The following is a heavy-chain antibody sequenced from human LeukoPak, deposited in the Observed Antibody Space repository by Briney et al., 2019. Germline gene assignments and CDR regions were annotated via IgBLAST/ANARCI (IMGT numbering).Heavy chain of an antibody. J-gene: IGHJ6*02. Sequence: SETLSLTCTVSGGSISSGSYYWSWIRQPAGKGLEWIGRIYTSGSTNYNPSLKSRVTISEDTSKNQFSLKLSSVTAADTAVYYCAREIGVRYCSSTSCYTPYYYYGMDVWGQGTTVTVSS. V-gene: IGHV4-61*02. CDR1: GGSISSGSYY. CDR2: IYTSGST. D-gene: IGHD2-2*02. CDR3: AREIGVRYCSSTSCYTPYYYYGMDV.